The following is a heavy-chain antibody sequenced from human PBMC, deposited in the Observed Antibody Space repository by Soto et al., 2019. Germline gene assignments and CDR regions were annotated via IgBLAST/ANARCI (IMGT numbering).Heavy chain of an antibody. CDR1: GGSISSYY. CDR2: IYYSGST. V-gene: IGHV4-59*01. CDR3: ARATWRGLVSPHYYYYYGMDV. D-gene: IGHD6-19*01. Sequence: SETLSLTCTVSGGSISSYYWSWIRQPPGKGLEWIGYIYYSGSTNYNPSLKSRVTISVDTSKNQFSLKLSSVTAADTAVYYCARATWRGLVSPHYYYYYGMDVWGQGTTVTVSS. J-gene: IGHJ6*02.